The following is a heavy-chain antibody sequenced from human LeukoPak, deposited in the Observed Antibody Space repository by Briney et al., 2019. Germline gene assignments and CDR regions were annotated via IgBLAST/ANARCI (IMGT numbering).Heavy chain of an antibody. V-gene: IGHV4-34*01. CDR3: ARGTSGA. D-gene: IGHD3-3*01. Sequence: TSSETLSLTCAVYGGSFSGYYWSWIRQPPGKGLEWIGEINHSGSTNYNPSLKSRVTISVDTSKNQFSLKLSSVTAADTAVYYCARGTSGAWGQGTTVTVSS. J-gene: IGHJ5*02. CDR1: GGSFSGYY. CDR2: INHSGST.